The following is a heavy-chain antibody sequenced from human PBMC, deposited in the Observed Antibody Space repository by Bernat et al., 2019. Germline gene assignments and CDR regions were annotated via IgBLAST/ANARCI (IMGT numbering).Heavy chain of an antibody. Sequence: EVQLLESGGGLVQPGGSLRLSCAASGFTFSSYAMSWVRQAPGKGLEWVSVISGSGGSTYYAGSVTGRLTIARDNSKNTMYLQMNSLRAEDTAVYYCAKGGANWGILDYWGQGTLVTVSS. J-gene: IGHJ4*02. CDR3: AKGGANWGILDY. V-gene: IGHV3-23*01. CDR2: ISGSGGST. D-gene: IGHD7-27*01. CDR1: GFTFSSYA.